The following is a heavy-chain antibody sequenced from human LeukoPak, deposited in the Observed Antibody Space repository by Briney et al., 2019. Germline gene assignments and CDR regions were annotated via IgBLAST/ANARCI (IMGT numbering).Heavy chain of an antibody. D-gene: IGHD6-13*01. J-gene: IGHJ4*02. CDR1: GYSISSGYY. V-gene: IGHV4-38-2*02. CDR3: ARVGDVAAATLDY. Sequence: ASETLSLTCTVSGYSISSGYYWGWIRQPPGKGLEWIGSIYHSGSTYYNPSLKSRVTISVDTSKNQFSLKLSSVTAADTAVYYCARVGDVAAATLDYWGQGTLVTVSS. CDR2: IYHSGST.